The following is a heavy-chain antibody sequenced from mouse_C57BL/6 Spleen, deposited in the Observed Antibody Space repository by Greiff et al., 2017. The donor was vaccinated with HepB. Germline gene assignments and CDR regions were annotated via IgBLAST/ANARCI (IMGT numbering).Heavy chain of an antibody. J-gene: IGHJ1*03. CDR3: ARWDTTVVHWYFDV. Sequence: QVQLQQPGAELVMPGASVKLSCKASGYTFTSYWMHWVKQRPGQGLEWIGEIDPSDSYTNYNQKFKGKSTLTVDKSSSTAYIQLSSLTSEDSAVYYCARWDTTVVHWYFDVWGTGTTVTVSS. CDR1: GYTFTSYW. V-gene: IGHV1-69*01. CDR2: IDPSDSYT. D-gene: IGHD1-1*01.